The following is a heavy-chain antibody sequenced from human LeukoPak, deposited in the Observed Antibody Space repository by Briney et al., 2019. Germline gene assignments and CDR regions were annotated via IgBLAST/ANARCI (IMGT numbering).Heavy chain of an antibody. J-gene: IGHJ4*02. CDR2: IYYSGST. D-gene: IGHD1-26*01. CDR1: GGSISSYY. V-gene: IGHV4-59*01. Sequence: PSETLSLTCTVSGGSISSYYWSWIRQPPGKGLEWIGYIYYSGSTNYNPSLKSRVTISVDTSKNQFSLKLSSVTAADTTVYYCARGRLASGSYVDYWGQGTLVTVSS. CDR3: ARGRLASGSYVDY.